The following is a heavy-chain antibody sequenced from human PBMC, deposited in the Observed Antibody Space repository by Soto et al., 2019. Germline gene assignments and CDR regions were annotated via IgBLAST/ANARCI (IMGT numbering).Heavy chain of an antibody. CDR1: GFTFSSYG. CDR2: ISYDGSNK. V-gene: IGHV3-30*18. D-gene: IGHD3-22*01. CDR3: AKDLRTYYYDSSGYHN. Sequence: QVQLVESGGGVVQPGRSLRLSCAASGFTFSSYGMHWVRQAPGKGLEWVAVISYDGSNKYYADSVKGRFTISRDNSKNTLYLQMNSLRAEDTAVYYCAKDLRTYYYDSSGYHNWGQGTLVTVSS. J-gene: IGHJ4*02.